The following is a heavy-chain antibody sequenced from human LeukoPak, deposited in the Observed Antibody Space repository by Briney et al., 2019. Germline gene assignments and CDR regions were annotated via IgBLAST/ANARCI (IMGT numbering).Heavy chain of an antibody. CDR1: GGSFSGYY. Sequence: PSETLSLTCAVYGGSFSGYYWTWIRQPPGKGLEWIGEINHSGSTYYNPSLKSRVTIAIDTSKNQFSLKLSSVTAADTAAYYCARGNPITVQTFDYWGQGTLVTVSS. CDR3: ARGNPITVQTFDY. CDR2: INHSGST. V-gene: IGHV4-34*01. J-gene: IGHJ4*01. D-gene: IGHD5-12*01.